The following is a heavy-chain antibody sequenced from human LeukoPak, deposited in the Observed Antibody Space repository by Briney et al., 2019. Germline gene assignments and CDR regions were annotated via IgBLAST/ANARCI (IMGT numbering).Heavy chain of an antibody. D-gene: IGHD5-24*01. CDR2: IIPTFGAP. CDR3: ARFLNPETASIEGDYFFDS. V-gene: IGHV1-69*01. CDR1: GGTFISSA. Sequence: SVKVSCKSSGGTFISSAISWVRQAPGQGLEWMGVIIPTFGAPNYAHNFQARVTITADESTNTSFMELSSLGSEDTAVYYCARFLNPETASIEGDYFFDSWGQGTLVTVSS. J-gene: IGHJ4*02.